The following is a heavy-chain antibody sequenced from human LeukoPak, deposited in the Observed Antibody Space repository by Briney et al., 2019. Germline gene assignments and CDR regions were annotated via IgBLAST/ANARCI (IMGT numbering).Heavy chain of an antibody. V-gene: IGHV3-21*01. CDR3: ARGKGSVFDY. Sequence: PGGPLRLSCAASGFTFSSYSMNWVRQAPGKGLEWVSSISSSSSYIYYADSVKGRFTISRDNAKNSLYLQMNSLRAEDTAVYYCARGKGSVFDYWGQGTLVTVSS. CDR2: ISSSSSYI. J-gene: IGHJ4*02. CDR1: GFTFSSYS.